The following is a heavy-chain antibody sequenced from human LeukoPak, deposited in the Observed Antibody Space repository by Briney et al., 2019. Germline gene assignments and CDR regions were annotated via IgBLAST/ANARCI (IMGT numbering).Heavy chain of an antibody. V-gene: IGHV3-7*01. J-gene: IGHJ4*02. CDR1: GFIFSSYA. CDR2: IKADGGEK. CDR3: ARGGAARPDF. Sequence: GGSLRLSCAASGFIFSSYAMHWFRRTPGKGLEWVAKIKADGGEKDHVASVKGRFTISRDNAKNSLYLQMNSLRVEDTAVYYCARGGAARPDFWGQGTLVTVSS. D-gene: IGHD6-6*01.